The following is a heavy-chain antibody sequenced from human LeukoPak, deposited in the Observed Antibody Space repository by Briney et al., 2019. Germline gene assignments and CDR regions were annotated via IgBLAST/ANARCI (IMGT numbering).Heavy chain of an antibody. Sequence: GGSPRLSCAASGFTFSSYAMSWVRQAPGKGLEWVSAISGSGGSTYYADSVKGRFTISRDNSKNTLYLQMNSLRAEDMAVYYCAKEGIHDYGGTFDYWGQGTLVTVSS. CDR2: ISGSGGST. V-gene: IGHV3-23*01. CDR1: GFTFSSYA. D-gene: IGHD4-23*01. J-gene: IGHJ4*02. CDR3: AKEGIHDYGGTFDY.